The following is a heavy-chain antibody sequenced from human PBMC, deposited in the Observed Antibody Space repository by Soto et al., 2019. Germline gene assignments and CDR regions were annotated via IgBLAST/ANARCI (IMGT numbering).Heavy chain of an antibody. J-gene: IGHJ4*02. D-gene: IGHD2-2*01. CDR3: ARDRHPYSTKYYFDY. CDR2: ISGSGAYT. CDR1: GFTFSTYA. Sequence: GGSLRLSCAASGFTFSTYAMNWVRQPPGKGLEWVSSISGSGAYTYYADSVQGRFTISRDNPKNTLNLQMNSLRAEDTAVYYCARDRHPYSTKYYFDYWGQGTLVTVSS. V-gene: IGHV3-23*01.